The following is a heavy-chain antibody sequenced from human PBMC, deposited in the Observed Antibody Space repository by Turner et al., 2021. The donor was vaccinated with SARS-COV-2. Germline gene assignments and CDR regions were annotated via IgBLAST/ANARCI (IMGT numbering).Heavy chain of an antibody. CDR1: GFSFRSYA. Sequence: VEPVASGRGLVQPGRSLRLSCAAPGFSFRSYAMHWVRQAPGKGLEWVAVISNDGSNKYYAESVKGRFTISRDNSKNTLYLQMNSLRAEDTAVYYCARGPVYGDYDSSYDYYGMDVWGQGTTVTVSS. CDR3: ARGPVYGDYDSSYDYYGMDV. D-gene: IGHD4-17*01. J-gene: IGHJ6*02. CDR2: ISNDGSNK. V-gene: IGHV3-30-3*01.